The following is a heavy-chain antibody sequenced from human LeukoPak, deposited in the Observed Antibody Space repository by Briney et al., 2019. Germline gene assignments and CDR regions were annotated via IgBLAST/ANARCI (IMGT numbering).Heavy chain of an antibody. D-gene: IGHD3-10*01. J-gene: IGHJ4*02. CDR3: TKDSSDGRTYSEADF. V-gene: IGHV3-48*04. CDR1: GFTFSSHS. Sequence: GESLSLSCAGSGFTFSSHSMNWVRQAPGKGLEWVSHISADSTTIHYTGSVKGRFTISRDNAKNSLYLQMSSLRAEDTAVYYCTKDSSDGRTYSEADFWGQGTLVTVSS. CDR2: ISADSTTI.